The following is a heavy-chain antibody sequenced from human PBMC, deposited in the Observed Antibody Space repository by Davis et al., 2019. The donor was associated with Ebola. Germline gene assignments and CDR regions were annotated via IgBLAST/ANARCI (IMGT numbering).Heavy chain of an antibody. CDR3: TRGKWFDP. J-gene: IGHJ5*02. V-gene: IGHV1-8*01. CDR1: AYTFTSHD. CDR2: TNPNSGNT. Sequence: ASALVSCKASAYTFTSHDINWVRQATGQGLEWVGWTNPNSGNTGYARKFQGRVTITADTSTHTAYMELSRLRSDDTAMYYCTRGKWFDPWGQGTLVAVSS.